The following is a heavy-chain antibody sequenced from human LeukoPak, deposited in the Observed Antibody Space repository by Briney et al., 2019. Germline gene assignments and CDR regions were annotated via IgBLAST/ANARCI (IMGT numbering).Heavy chain of an antibody. CDR2: IYSGGTT. V-gene: IGHV3-53*01. CDR3: ARDLWSGPVDY. D-gene: IGHD3-3*01. Sequence: GVLRLSCAASGFIVSNNYMSWVRQAPGKGLEWVSVIYSGGTTYYADSVKGRFTISRDNSKNSLYLQMNSLRAEDTAVYYCARDLWSGPVDYWGQGTLVTVSS. CDR1: GFIVSNNY. J-gene: IGHJ4*02.